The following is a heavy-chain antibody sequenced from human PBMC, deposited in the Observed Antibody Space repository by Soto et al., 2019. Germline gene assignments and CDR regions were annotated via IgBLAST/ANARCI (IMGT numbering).Heavy chain of an antibody. J-gene: IGHJ6*02. Sequence: QVQLVESGGGVVQPGRSLRLSCAASGFTFSSYGMHWVRQAPGKGLEWVAVIWYDGSNKYYADSVKGRFTISRDNSKNTLYLQMNSLRAEDTAVYYCARDPRVVAASSLYYGMDVWGQGTTVTVSS. CDR3: ARDPRVVAASSLYYGMDV. V-gene: IGHV3-30*19. D-gene: IGHD2-15*01. CDR2: IWYDGSNK. CDR1: GFTFSSYG.